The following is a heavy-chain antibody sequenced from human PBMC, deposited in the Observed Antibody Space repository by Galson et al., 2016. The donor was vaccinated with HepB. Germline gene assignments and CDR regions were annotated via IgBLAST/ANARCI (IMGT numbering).Heavy chain of an antibody. V-gene: IGHV1-2*02. J-gene: IGHJ6*02. Sequence: SVKVSCKASGYTFSGYYMHWVRQAPGQGLEWMGWINPNSGGTNYAQKFQGRVTMTRDTSISTAYMQLSRLRFDDTAVYYCARVLTPKTYLSASGGYGSYYYGMDVWGQGTTVTVSS. D-gene: IGHD3-10*01. CDR2: INPNSGGT. CDR3: ARVLTPKTYLSASGGYGSYYYGMDV. CDR1: GYTFSGYY.